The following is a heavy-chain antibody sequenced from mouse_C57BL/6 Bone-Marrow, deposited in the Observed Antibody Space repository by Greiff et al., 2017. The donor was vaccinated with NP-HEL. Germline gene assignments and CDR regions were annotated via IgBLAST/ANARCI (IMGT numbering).Heavy chain of an antibody. J-gene: IGHJ3*01. D-gene: IGHD3-3*01. CDR3: ARSRDGESWFAY. CDR1: GYTFTSYW. Sequence: QVQLQQPGAELVRPGSSVKLSCKASGYTFTSYWMDWVKQRPGQGLEWIGNIYPSDSETHYNQKFKDKATLTVDKSSSTAYMQLSSLTSEDSAVYYCARSRDGESWFAYWGQGTLVTVSA. CDR2: IYPSDSET. V-gene: IGHV1-61*01.